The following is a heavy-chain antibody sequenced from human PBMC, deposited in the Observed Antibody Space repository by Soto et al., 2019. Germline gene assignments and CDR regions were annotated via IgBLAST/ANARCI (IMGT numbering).Heavy chain of an antibody. CDR3: AKGGAIVAAGTRVYLYNAMDV. CDR1: GYTFTGYY. D-gene: IGHD1-26*01. J-gene: IGHJ6*02. Sequence: ALVKVSCKASGYTFTGYYVHWLRQSPGQGLEWMGWINPNSGDTYLAQRFQGRVTMNRDTSIGTAYMELRGLTSDDTAEYYCAKGGAIVAAGTRVYLYNAMDVWGQGTTVTVSS. CDR2: INPNSGDT. V-gene: IGHV1-2*02.